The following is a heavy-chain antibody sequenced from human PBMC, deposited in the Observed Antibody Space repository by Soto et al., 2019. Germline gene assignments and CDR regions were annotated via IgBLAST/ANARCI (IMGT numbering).Heavy chain of an antibody. V-gene: IGHV3-33*01. CDR1: GFTFGSYG. J-gene: IGHJ6*03. Sequence: GGSLRLSCAASGFTFGSYGMHWVRQAPGKGLEWVAVIWYDGSNKYYADSVKGRFTISRDNSKNTLYLQMNSLRAEDTAVYYCAREAARPEGYYYYYMDVWGKGTTVTVSS. CDR2: IWYDGSNK. D-gene: IGHD6-6*01. CDR3: AREAARPEGYYYYYMDV.